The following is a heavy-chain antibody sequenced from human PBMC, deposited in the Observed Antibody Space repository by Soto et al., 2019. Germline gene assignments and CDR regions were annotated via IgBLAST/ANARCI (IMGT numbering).Heavy chain of an antibody. CDR2: IYYSGST. Sequence: PSETLSLTCTVSGGSISSGGYYWSWIRQHPGKGLEWIGYIYYSGSTYYNPSLKSRVTISVDTSKDQFSLKLSSVPAADTAVYYCAVSRDGYSMDVWGQGTTVTVSS. D-gene: IGHD2-2*01. CDR1: GGSISSGGYY. CDR3: AVSRDGYSMDV. J-gene: IGHJ6*02. V-gene: IGHV4-31*03.